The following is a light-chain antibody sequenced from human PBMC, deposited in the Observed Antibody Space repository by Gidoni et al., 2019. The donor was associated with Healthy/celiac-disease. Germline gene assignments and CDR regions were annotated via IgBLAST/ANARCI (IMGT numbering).Light chain of an antibody. V-gene: IGLV1-47*01. CDR2: RNN. J-gene: IGLJ1*01. CDR3: AAWDDSLSGFYV. Sequence: QSVLTQQPSASGTPGQRVTISCSGSSPNIGSNYVYWYQQLPGTAPKLLIYRNNQRPSGVPDRFSGSKSGTSASLAISGLRSEDEADYYCAAWDDSLSGFYVFGPGTKVTVL. CDR1: SPNIGSNY.